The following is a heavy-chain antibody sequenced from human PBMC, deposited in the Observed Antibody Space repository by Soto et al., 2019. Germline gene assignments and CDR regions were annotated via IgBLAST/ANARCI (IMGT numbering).Heavy chain of an antibody. J-gene: IGHJ6*02. D-gene: IGHD3-22*01. CDR2: IIPIFGTA. CDR1: GGTFSSYA. Sequence: QVQLVQSGAEVKKPGSSVKVSCKASGGTFSSYAISWVRQAPGQGLEWMGGIIPIFGTANYAQKFQGRVTITADPSKXKAYMERSSLRSEDTAVYYCARDRSGYYYGGCMDVWGQGTTVTVSS. V-gene: IGHV1-69*12. CDR3: ARDRSGYYYGGCMDV.